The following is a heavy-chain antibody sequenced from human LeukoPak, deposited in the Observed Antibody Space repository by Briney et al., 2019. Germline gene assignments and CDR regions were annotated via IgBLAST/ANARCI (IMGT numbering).Heavy chain of an antibody. D-gene: IGHD1-14*01. CDR1: GFTFSSYG. Sequence: GGSLRLSCAASGFTFSSYGMHWVRQAPGKGLEWVAVIWYDGSNKYYADSVKGRFTISRDNSKNTLYLQMNSLRAEDTAVYYCARGPNHQDYYYGMDVWGQGTTVTVPS. V-gene: IGHV3-33*01. CDR2: IWYDGSNK. J-gene: IGHJ6*02. CDR3: ARGPNHQDYYYGMDV.